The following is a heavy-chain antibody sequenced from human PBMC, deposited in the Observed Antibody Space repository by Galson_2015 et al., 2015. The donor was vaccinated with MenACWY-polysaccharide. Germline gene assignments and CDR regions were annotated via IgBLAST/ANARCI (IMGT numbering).Heavy chain of an antibody. D-gene: IGHD3-10*01. CDR2: MSYSGSA. J-gene: IGHJ5*02. CDR3: AREPTFSYGSFGCFDP. Sequence: TLSLTCTVSGASVTSATYYWSWLRQSPGKGLEWIGYMSYSGSANENPSLRSRVAISIDTSKNQFSLRLTSVTAADTAIYYCAREPTFSYGSFGCFDPWGQGTLVTVSS. V-gene: IGHV4-61*01. CDR1: GASVTSATYY.